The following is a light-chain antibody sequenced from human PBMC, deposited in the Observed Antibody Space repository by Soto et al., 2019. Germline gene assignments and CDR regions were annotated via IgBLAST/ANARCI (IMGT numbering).Light chain of an antibody. CDR3: SSYTTSNTRQIV. Sequence: PGQSITISCTGTSSDVGGYNYVSWYQHHPGKAPKLIIYDVSNRPSGVSIRFSASKSDNTASLTISGLQPEDEADYHCSSYTTSNTRQIVFGTGTKVTVL. J-gene: IGLJ1*01. CDR2: DVS. V-gene: IGLV2-14*03. CDR1: SSDVGGYNY.